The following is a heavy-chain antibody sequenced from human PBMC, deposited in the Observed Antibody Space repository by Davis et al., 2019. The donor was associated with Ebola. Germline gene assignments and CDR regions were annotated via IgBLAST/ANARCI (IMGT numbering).Heavy chain of an antibody. CDR1: GFTFSSYA. D-gene: IGHD5-24*01. Sequence: GESLKISCAASGFTFSSYAMSWVRQAPGKGLEWVSAISGSGGSTYYADSVKGRFTISRDNSKNTLYLQMNSLRAEDTAVYYCAKDGDGYNQLYYFDYWGQGTLVTVSS. CDR3: AKDGDGYNQLYYFDY. J-gene: IGHJ4*02. CDR2: ISGSGGST. V-gene: IGHV3-23*01.